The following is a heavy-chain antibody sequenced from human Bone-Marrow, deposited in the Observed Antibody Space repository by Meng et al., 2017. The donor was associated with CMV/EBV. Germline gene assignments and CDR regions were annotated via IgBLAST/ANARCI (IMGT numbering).Heavy chain of an antibody. D-gene: IGHD6-19*01. CDR2: IYYSGST. V-gene: IGHV4-61*01. CDR3: AREKRQWLADDAFDI. J-gene: IGHJ3*02. Sequence: GSLRLSCTVSGGSVSSGSYYWSWIRQPPGKGLEWIGYIYYSGSTNYNPSLKSRVTISVDTSKNQFSLKLSSVTAAATAVYYCAREKRQWLADDAFDIWGQGKMVTVAS. CDR1: GGSVSSGSYY.